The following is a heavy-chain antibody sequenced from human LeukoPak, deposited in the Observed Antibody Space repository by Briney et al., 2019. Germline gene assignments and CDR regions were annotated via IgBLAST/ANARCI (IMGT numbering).Heavy chain of an antibody. CDR1: GGSVSSGSYY. J-gene: IGHJ2*01. CDR3: ARDGPIVVVPAAYPYWYFDL. D-gene: IGHD2-2*01. V-gene: IGHV4-61*01. CDR2: IYYSGST. Sequence: SETLSLTCTVSGGSVSSGSYYWSWIRQPPGKGLEWIGYIYYSGSTNYNPSLKSRVTISVDTSKNQFSLKLSSVTAADTAVYYCARDGPIVVVPAAYPYWYFDLWGQGTLVTVSS.